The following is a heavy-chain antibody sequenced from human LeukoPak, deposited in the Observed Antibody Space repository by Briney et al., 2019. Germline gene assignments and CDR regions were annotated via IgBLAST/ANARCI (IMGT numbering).Heavy chain of an antibody. CDR2: IYYSGST. D-gene: IGHD3-9*01. V-gene: IGHV4-59*01. CDR3: ARGLYYDILTGSNSLGY. Sequence: PSETLPLTCTVSGGSISSYYWSWIRQPPGKGLEWIGYIYYSGSTNYNPSLKSRATISVDTSKNQFSLKLSSVTAADTAVYYCARGLYYDILTGSNSLGYWGQGTLVTVSS. J-gene: IGHJ4*02. CDR1: GGSISSYY.